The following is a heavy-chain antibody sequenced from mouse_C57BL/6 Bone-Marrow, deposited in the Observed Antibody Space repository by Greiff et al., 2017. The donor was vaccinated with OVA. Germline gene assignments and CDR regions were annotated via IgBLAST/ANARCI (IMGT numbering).Heavy chain of an antibody. Sequence: VQLQQSGPELVKPGASVKISCKASGYTFTDYYMNWVKQSHGKSLEWIGDINPNNGGTSYNQKFKGKATLTGDKSSSTAYMELRSLTSEDSAVYYCARRTGINWYFDVWGTGTTVTVSS. CDR3: ARRTGINWYFDV. D-gene: IGHD4-1*01. CDR2: INPNNGGT. V-gene: IGHV1-26*01. CDR1: GYTFTDYY. J-gene: IGHJ1*03.